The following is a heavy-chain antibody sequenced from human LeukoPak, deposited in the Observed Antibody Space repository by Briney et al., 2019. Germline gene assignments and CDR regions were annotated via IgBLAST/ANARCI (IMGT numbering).Heavy chain of an antibody. CDR2: MTRDGTT. V-gene: IGHV3-23*01. CDR1: GITFSSFA. J-gene: IGHJ6*02. D-gene: IGHD2-2*01. CDR3: ARDPRDIVVVPAAMLGYYYYGMDV. Sequence: GGSLRLSCAASGITFSSFAMTWVRQVPGKGLEWVSAMTRDGTTFYADSVKGRFTISRDNSKNTLYLQMNSLRAEDTAVYYCARDPRDIVVVPAAMLGYYYYGMDVWGQGTTVTVSS.